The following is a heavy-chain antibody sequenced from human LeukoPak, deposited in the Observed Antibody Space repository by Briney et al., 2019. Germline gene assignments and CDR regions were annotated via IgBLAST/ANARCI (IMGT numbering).Heavy chain of an antibody. CDR1: GYSISSGYY. J-gene: IGHJ3*02. D-gene: IGHD3-16*01. V-gene: IGHV4-38-2*01. Sequence: SETLSLTCAVSGYSISSGYYWGWIRQPPGKGLEWIGSIYHSGSTYYNPSLKSRVTISVDTSKNQFSLKLSSVTAADTAVYYCASPGGGSREAFDIWGQGTMVTVSS. CDR2: IYHSGST. CDR3: ASPGGGSREAFDI.